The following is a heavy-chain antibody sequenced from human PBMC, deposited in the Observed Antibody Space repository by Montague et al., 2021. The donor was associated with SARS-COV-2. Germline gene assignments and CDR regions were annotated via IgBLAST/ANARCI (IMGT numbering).Heavy chain of an antibody. CDR1: GYSFINYA. CDR2: ISGSGGNT. V-gene: IGHV3-23*01. CDR3: VRKNYYGSGSFSTFDY. D-gene: IGHD3-10*01. J-gene: IGHJ4*02. Sequence: SLSLSFSASGYSFINYAMGWVRQAPGKGLEWVSVISGSGGNTYFADSVRGRFTISRDNSKNTLYLQMNSLRAEDTAVYYCVRKNYYGSGSFSTFDYWGQGTLVTVSS.